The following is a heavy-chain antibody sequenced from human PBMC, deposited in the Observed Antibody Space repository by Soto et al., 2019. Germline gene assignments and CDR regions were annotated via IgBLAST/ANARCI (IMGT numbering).Heavy chain of an antibody. Sequence: PSETLSLTCTVSGGSISSSSYYWGWIRQPPAKGLEWIGSIYYSGSTYYNPSLKSRVTISVDTSKNQFSLKLSSVTAADTAVYYCARQDYGDYDRDFDYWGQGTLVTVS. CDR1: GGSISSSSYY. V-gene: IGHV4-39*01. CDR3: ARQDYGDYDRDFDY. CDR2: IYYSGST. J-gene: IGHJ4*02. D-gene: IGHD4-17*01.